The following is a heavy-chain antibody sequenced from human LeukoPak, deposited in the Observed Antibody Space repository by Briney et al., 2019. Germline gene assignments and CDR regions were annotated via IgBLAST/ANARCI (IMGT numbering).Heavy chain of an antibody. CDR1: GGSISSGDYY. J-gene: IGHJ1*01. D-gene: IGHD5-12*01. V-gene: IGHV4-30-4*01. Sequence: PSETLSLTCTVSGGSISSGDYYWSWIRQPPGKGLEWIGYIYYSGSTYYNPSLKSRVTISVDTSKNQFSLKLSSVTAADTAVYYCARGELVASMSEYFQHWGQGTLVTVSS. CDR3: ARGELVASMSEYFQH. CDR2: IYYSGST.